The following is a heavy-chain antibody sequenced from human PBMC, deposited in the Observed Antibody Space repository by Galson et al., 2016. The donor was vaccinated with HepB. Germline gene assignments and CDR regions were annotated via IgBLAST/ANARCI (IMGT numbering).Heavy chain of an antibody. V-gene: IGHV4-61*08. D-gene: IGHD4-17*01. CDR1: GASVSRTGHY. CDR2: IYDSGRT. CDR3: TRAADYRDYGQGMDV. Sequence: ETLSLTCTVSGASVSRTGHYWNWLRQPPGKGLEWIGCIYDSGRTTYNPSLQSRVTMSIDTSKKQFSLNLRSVTAADTAVYYFTRAADYRDYGQGMDVWGQGTMVIVSS. J-gene: IGHJ6*02.